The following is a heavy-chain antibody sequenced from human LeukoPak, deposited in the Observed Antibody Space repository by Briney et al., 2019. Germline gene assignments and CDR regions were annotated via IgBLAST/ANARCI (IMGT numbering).Heavy chain of an antibody. CDR1: GFIFSDYY. J-gene: IGHJ4*02. Sequence: PGGSLRLSCAASGFIFSDYYMSWIRQAPGKGLEWISYISDSGSTKYYADSVRGRFTISRDNAKNSLYLQMNSLGAEDTAVYYCARTHRSATYCTTNRCYPGYWGQGALVTVSS. CDR3: ARTHRSATYCTTNRCYPGY. CDR2: ISDSGSTK. D-gene: IGHD2-8*01. V-gene: IGHV3-11*04.